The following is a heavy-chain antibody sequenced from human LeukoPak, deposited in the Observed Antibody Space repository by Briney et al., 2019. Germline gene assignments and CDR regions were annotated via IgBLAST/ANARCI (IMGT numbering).Heavy chain of an antibody. D-gene: IGHD3-10*01. CDR3: ARDRSALWFGESYYYTDV. Sequence: ASVKVSCKASGYTFTGYYMHWVRQAPGQGLEWMGWINPNSGGTNYAQKFQGRVTMTRDTSISTAYMELSRLRSDDTAVYYCARDRSALWFGESYYYTDVWGKGTTVTVSS. CDR1: GYTFTGYY. V-gene: IGHV1-2*02. J-gene: IGHJ6*03. CDR2: INPNSGGT.